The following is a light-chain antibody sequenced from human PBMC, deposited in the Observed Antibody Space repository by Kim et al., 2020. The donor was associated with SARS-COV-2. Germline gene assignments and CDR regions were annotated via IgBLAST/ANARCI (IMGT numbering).Light chain of an antibody. CDR1: QGVRNN. CDR3: QQYEIWPPLT. CDR2: GTS. Sequence: EIVMTQSPATLSVSPGERVILSCRASQGVRNNLAWYQQKPGQAPRLLIHGTSIRATGIPARFSGSGSETEFTLTISRLQSEDCAVYYCQQYEIWPPLTFGGGTKVEI. J-gene: IGKJ4*01. V-gene: IGKV3-15*01.